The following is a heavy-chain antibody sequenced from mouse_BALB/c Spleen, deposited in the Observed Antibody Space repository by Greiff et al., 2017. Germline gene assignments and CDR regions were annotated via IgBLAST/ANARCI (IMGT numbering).Heavy chain of an antibody. CDR2: ISSGGSYT. CDR3: TRDQDGNYGWFAY. Sequence: EVKLVESGGGLVKPGGSLKPSCAASGFTFSSYTMSWVRQTPEKRLEWVATISSGGSYTYYPDSVKGRFTISRDNAKNTLYLQMSSLKSEDTAMYYCTRDQDGNYGWFAYWGQGTLVTVSA. CDR1: GFTFSSYT. J-gene: IGHJ3*01. D-gene: IGHD2-1*01. V-gene: IGHV5-6-4*01.